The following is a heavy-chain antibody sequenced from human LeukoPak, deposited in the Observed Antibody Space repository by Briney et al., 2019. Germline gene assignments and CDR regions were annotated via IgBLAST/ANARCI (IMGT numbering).Heavy chain of an antibody. CDR2: INPSGGST. J-gene: IGHJ4*02. CDR1: EYTFTSYY. V-gene: IGHV1-46*01. CDR3: ARDSVAITGTTGY. D-gene: IGHD1-14*01. Sequence: GASVKVSCKASEYTFTSYYMHWVRQAPGQGLEWMGIINPSGGSTSYAQKFQGRVTMTRDMSTSTVYMELSSLRSEDTAVYYCARDSVAITGTTGYWCQGTLVIVFS.